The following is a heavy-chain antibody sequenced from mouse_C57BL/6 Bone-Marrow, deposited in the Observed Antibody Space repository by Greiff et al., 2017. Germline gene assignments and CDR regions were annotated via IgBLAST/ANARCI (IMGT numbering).Heavy chain of an antibody. CDR3: ASGGNYRAWFAY. D-gene: IGHD2-1*01. V-gene: IGHV1-59*01. CDR1: GYTFTSYW. CDR2: IDPSDSYT. J-gene: IGHJ3*01. Sequence: QVQLQQPGAELVRPGTSVKLSCKASGYTFTSYWMHWVKQRPGQGLEWIGVIDPSDSYTNYNQKFKGKATLTVDTSSSTAYMQLSSLTSEDSAVYYCASGGNYRAWFAYWGQGTLVTVSA.